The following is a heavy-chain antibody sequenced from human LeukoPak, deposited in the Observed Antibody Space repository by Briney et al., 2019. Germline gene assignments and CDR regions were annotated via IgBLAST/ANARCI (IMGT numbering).Heavy chain of an antibody. CDR3: ARKNWNYGVHYYYYMDV. Sequence: GASVKVSCKASGYTFTGYYMPWVRQAPGQGLEWMGRINPNSGGTNYAQKFQGRGTMTRDTSISTAYMELSRLRSDDTAVYYCARKNWNYGVHYYYYMDVWGKGTTVTVSS. D-gene: IGHD1-7*01. CDR2: INPNSGGT. CDR1: GYTFTGYY. V-gene: IGHV1-2*06. J-gene: IGHJ6*03.